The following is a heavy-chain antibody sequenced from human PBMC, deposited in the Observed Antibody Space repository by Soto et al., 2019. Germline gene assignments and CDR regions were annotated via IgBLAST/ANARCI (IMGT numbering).Heavy chain of an antibody. CDR1: GFTFSDYY. V-gene: IGHV3-11*06. CDR3: VKGEYYYDSSGYYPFDY. CDR2: ISSSSSYT. Sequence: GSLRLSCAASGFTFSDYYMSWIRQAPGKGLEWVSYISSSSSYTNYADSVKGGFTISRDNSKNTQYLQMSSLRADDTALYYCVKGEYYYDSSGYYPFDYWGQGTLVTVSS. D-gene: IGHD3-22*01. J-gene: IGHJ4*02.